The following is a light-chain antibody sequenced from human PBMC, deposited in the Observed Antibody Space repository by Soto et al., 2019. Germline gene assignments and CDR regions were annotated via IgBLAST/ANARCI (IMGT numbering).Light chain of an antibody. Sequence: QSALTQPLSASGSPGQSVTISCTGTSSDVGAYNYVSWYQQHAGKAPKLVIYEVTKRPSGVPDRFSGSKSANTASLTVSGLQAEDEADYYCSSFASSNTWVFGGVTKLTVL. CDR1: SSDVGAYNY. CDR3: SSFASSNTWV. CDR2: EVT. J-gene: IGLJ3*02. V-gene: IGLV2-8*01.